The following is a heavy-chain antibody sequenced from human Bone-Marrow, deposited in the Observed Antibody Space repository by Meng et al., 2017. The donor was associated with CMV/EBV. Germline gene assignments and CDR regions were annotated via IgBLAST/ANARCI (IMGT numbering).Heavy chain of an antibody. CDR3: ARSTYYDFWSGYPL. CDR2: ISSGGNT. V-gene: IGHV3-53*01. Sequence: GESLKISCAASGFTVTNTYMSWVRQAPGKGLEWVSVISSGGNTSNADSVKGRFTMSRDNSRNTVYLQMNNLRGEDTAVYYCARSTYYDFWSGYPLWGQGTLVTVSS. D-gene: IGHD3-3*01. CDR1: GFTVTNTY. J-gene: IGHJ1*01.